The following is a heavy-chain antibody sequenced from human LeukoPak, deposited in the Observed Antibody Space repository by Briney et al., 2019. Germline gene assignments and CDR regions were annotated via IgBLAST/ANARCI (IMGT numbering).Heavy chain of an antibody. D-gene: IGHD4-4*01. CDR3: ARKRWLQSEFDY. Sequence: GGSLRLSCAASGFTFSSYAMHWVRQAPGKGLEWVSVIYSGGSTYYADSVKGRFTISRDNSKNTLYLQMNSLRAEDTAVYYCARKRWLQSEFDYWGQGTLVTVSS. J-gene: IGHJ4*02. V-gene: IGHV3-66*01. CDR2: IYSGGST. CDR1: GFTFSSYA.